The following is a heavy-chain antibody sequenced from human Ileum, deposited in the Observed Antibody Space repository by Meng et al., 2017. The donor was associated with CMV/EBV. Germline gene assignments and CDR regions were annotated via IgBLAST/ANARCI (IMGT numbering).Heavy chain of an antibody. CDR1: GGSISSGEYY. D-gene: IGHD4-23*01. CDR3: ARQTYGGNSREYYFDY. Sequence: QWQLQESCPGLVKPSQILSLTCIVSGGSISSGEYYWSWSRQPPGKGLEWIGYIYYSGSTYYKPSLKSRLTISLDTSKNQFSLKLSSVTAADTGVYYCARQTYGGNSREYYFDYWGQGTLVTVSS. V-gene: IGHV4-30-4*08. J-gene: IGHJ4*02. CDR2: IYYSGST.